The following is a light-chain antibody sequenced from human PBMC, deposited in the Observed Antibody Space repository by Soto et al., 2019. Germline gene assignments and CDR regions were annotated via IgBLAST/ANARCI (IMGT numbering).Light chain of an antibody. J-gene: IGLJ2*01. V-gene: IGLV2-14*01. Sequence: QSALTQPASVSGSPGQSVTISCTGTSSDVGGYNYVSWYQHHPGKAPKLRIYEVSNRPSGVSNRFSGSKSGNAASLTISGLQAEDEDDYYCSSYSSSSPVVFGGGTNVTVL. CDR2: EVS. CDR3: SSYSSSSPVV. CDR1: SSDVGGYNY.